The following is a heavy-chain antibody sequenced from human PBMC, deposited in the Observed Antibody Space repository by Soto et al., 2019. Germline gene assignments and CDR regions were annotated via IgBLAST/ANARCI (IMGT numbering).Heavy chain of an antibody. CDR3: ARVPDR. Sequence: SETLSLTCTVSGASITQYYWNWIRQSPGKGLEWIVSVSSTGSTVYNPSLTSRVTVSLDTSKNQFSLTLNSVTAADTAVYYCARVPDRWGQGTLVT. J-gene: IGHJ5*02. CDR1: GASITQYY. V-gene: IGHV4-59*01. CDR2: VSSTGST. D-gene: IGHD2-2*01.